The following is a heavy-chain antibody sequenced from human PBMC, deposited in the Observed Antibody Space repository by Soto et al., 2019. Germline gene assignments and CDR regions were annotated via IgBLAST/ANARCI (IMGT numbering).Heavy chain of an antibody. CDR2: ITISSSYI. V-gene: IGHV3-21*01. J-gene: IGHJ5*02. CDR1: GFTFSYYT. CDR3: ARESALGFDP. Sequence: PGGALRLSCAASGFTFSYYTLNWVGRSPGKGLDWVSSITISSSYIYYAGSVKGRFTISRDNAKNSLYLQMNSLSDEDTAVYYCARESALGFDPWGQGTMVTASS. D-gene: IGHD3-3*01.